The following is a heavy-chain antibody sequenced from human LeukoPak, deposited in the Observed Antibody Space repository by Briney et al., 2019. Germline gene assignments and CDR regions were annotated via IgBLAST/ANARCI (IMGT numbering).Heavy chain of an antibody. V-gene: IGHV3-30*02. Sequence: GGSLRLSCAASGLTFSSYGMHWVRQAPGKGLEWVAFIRYDGKNKYYADSVKGRFTISRDNSKNTLYLQMNSLRPEDTAVYYCAKLFLGHRDGGDFDCWGQGTLVTVSS. CDR2: IRYDGKNK. J-gene: IGHJ4*02. D-gene: IGHD3-16*01. CDR3: AKLFLGHRDGGDFDC. CDR1: GLTFSSYG.